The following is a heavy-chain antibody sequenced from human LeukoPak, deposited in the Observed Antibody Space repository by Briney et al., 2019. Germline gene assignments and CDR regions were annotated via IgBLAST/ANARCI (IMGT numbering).Heavy chain of an antibody. CDR1: GDSFSSNSGA. CDR2: TYYRSKWYN. J-gene: IGHJ4*02. V-gene: IGHV6-1*01. CDR3: VGGPGSLLH. Sequence: SQTLSLTCAISGDSFSSNSGAWNWIRQPPSRGLEWLGRTYYRSKWYNGYAVSVKSRITINPDTSKNQFSLHLNSVTPEDTAVYYCVGGPGSLLHWGQGILVTVSS.